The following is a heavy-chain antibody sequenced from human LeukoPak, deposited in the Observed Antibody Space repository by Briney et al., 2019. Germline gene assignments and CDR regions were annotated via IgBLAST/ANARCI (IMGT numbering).Heavy chain of an antibody. J-gene: IGHJ4*02. CDR3: ARREGSRAAAGLHPLDY. Sequence: PSETLSLTYTVAGGSISSYYRSWVRQPAGKGLEWIGRIYTSGSTNYNPSLKSRVTISVDKSKNQFSLKLSSVTAADTAVYYCARREGSRAAAGLHPLDYWGQGTLVTVSS. CDR1: GGSISSYY. V-gene: IGHV4-4*07. D-gene: IGHD6-13*01. CDR2: IYTSGST.